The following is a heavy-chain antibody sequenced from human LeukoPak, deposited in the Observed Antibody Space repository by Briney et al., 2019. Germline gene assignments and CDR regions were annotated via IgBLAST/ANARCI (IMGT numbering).Heavy chain of an antibody. CDR2: IYTSGST. D-gene: IGHD6-19*01. Sequence: PSETLSLTCTVSGGSISSGSYYWSWIRQPAGKGLEWIGRIYTSGSTNYNPSLKSRVTISVDTSKNQFSLKLSSVTAADTAVYYCARDKQWLAPEGYYYYYYMDVWGKGTTVTVSS. J-gene: IGHJ6*03. V-gene: IGHV4-61*02. CDR3: ARDKQWLAPEGYYYYYYMDV. CDR1: GGSISSGSYY.